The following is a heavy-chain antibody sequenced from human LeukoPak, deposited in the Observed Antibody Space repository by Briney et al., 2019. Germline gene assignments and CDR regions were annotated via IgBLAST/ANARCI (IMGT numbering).Heavy chain of an antibody. D-gene: IGHD4-17*01. Sequence: GSLTRSCAASGFTFSSYAISWVRQAPGKGLEWVSAISSSGGSTYYADSVRGRFTISRDNSKNTLYLQMNSLRAEDTAVYYCANLDYGDYSSDYWGQGNRVPVSS. CDR2: ISSSGGST. CDR1: GFTFSSYA. J-gene: IGHJ4*02. V-gene: IGHV3-23*01. CDR3: ANLDYGDYSSDY.